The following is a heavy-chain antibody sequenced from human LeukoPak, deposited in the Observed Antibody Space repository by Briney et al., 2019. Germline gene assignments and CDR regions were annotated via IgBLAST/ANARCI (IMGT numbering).Heavy chain of an antibody. Sequence: GGSLRLSCAASGFTFSSYDMHWVRQAPGKGLEWVAVIWYDGSNKYYADSVKGRFTISRDNSKNTLYLQMNSLRAEDTAVYYCARDIGIAAAGTLDYWGQGTLVTVSS. D-gene: IGHD6-13*01. CDR3: ARDIGIAAAGTLDY. CDR2: IWYDGSNK. J-gene: IGHJ4*02. CDR1: GFTFSSYD. V-gene: IGHV3-33*08.